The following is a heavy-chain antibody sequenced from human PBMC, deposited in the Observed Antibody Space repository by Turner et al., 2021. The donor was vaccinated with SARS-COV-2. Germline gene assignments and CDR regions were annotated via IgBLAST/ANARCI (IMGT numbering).Heavy chain of an antibody. D-gene: IGHD3-16*01. CDR3: ASEHNYVWWSYFDY. J-gene: IGHJ4*02. V-gene: IGHV3-7*01. CDR2: IKQDGSEK. Sequence: EVQLVESGGSLVQLGGSLRLSCAASGIPFSTYWMSWVRQAPGKGLEWVANIKQDGSEKYYVDSVKGRFTVSRDNAKNSLYLQMNSLRAEDTAVYYCASEHNYVWWSYFDYWGQGTLVTVSS. CDR1: GIPFSTYW.